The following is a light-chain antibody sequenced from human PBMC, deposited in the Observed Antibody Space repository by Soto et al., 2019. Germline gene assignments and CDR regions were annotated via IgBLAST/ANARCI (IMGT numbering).Light chain of an antibody. CDR3: QSYDSSLSGSYV. CDR2: GNS. CDR1: SSKIGAGYD. V-gene: IGLV1-40*01. Sequence: QSVVTQPPSVSGAPGQRVTISCTGSSSKIGAGYDVHWYQQLPGTAPKLLIYGNSNRPSGVPDRFSGSKSGTSASLAITGLQAEDEADYYCQSYDSSLSGSYVFGTGTKVTVL. J-gene: IGLJ1*01.